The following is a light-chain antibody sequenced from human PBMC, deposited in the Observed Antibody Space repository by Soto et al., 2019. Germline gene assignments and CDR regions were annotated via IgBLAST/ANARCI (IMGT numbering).Light chain of an antibody. CDR3: QQYGSSPGWT. J-gene: IGKJ1*01. Sequence: EIVLTQSPGTLSLSPGERATLSCRASQSVSSSYLAWYQQKPGQAPRLLIYGASSRATGIPDRFSGSGSGKDFTLTISRLEAEGFGGYLFQQYGSSPGWTFGQGTKVEIK. V-gene: IGKV3-20*01. CDR1: QSVSSSY. CDR2: GAS.